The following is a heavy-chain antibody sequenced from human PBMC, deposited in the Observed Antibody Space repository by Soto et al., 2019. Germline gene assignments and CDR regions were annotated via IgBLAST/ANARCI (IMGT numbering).Heavy chain of an antibody. J-gene: IGHJ4*02. D-gene: IGHD5-12*01. CDR2: FFYTGST. CDR1: GGSVSSEHYY. Sequence: QVQLQESGPGLVKSSETLSLTCTVSGGSVSSEHYYWNWIRQAPGKGLEWIGYFFYTGSTNYNPSLASRLTMSVDMSKNHFSLKLSSVTAADTAVYYCAGGTDGKKVAYWGQGTLVTVSS. V-gene: IGHV4-61*03. CDR3: AGGTDGKKVAY.